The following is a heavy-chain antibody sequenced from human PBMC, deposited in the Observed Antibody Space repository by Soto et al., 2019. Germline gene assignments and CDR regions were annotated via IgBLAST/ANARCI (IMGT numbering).Heavy chain of an antibody. D-gene: IGHD1-1*01. J-gene: IGHJ4*02. CDR3: ARVWWTGTWYFDY. V-gene: IGHV3-7*01. CDR1: GFTFSSYW. CDR2: IKQDGSEK. Sequence: GGSLRLSCAASGFTFSSYWMSWVRQAPGKGLEWVANIKQDGSEKYYVDSVKGRFTISRDNAKNSLYLQMNSLRAEDTAVYYCARVWWTGTWYFDYWGQGTLVTVSS.